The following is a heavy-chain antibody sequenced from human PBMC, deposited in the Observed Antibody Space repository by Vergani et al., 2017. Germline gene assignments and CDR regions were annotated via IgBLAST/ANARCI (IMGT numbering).Heavy chain of an antibody. CDR2: IYNSGNG. J-gene: IGHJ2*01. CDR3: ASGKYYSDSTSHFRGRYFDV. V-gene: IGHV4-39*01. Sequence: QMQLQESGPGLVKASDTLSLTCTVAGDSIISRSYYWGWIRQPPGKGLECIGSIYNSGNGDSSSSLKSRVTLSADTSKNQFSLRLTSVTAADTAVYYCASGKYYSDSTSHFRGRYFDVWVRGTLVTVPS. D-gene: IGHD3-16*01. CDR1: GDSIISRSYY.